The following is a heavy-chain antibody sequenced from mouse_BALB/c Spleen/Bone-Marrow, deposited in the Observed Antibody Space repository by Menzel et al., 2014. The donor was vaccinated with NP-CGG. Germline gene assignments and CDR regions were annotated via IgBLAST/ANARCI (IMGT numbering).Heavy chain of an antibody. J-gene: IGHJ1*01. Sequence: EVKLLESGGGSVQPGGSLRLSCATSGFTFTDYYMSRVRQPPGEALEWLGFIRNKAKGYTTEYSASVKGRFTISRDNSQRILYLQMNTLRAEDSATYYCARDENVGIYWYFDVWGAGTTVIVSS. CDR1: GFTFTDYY. V-gene: IGHV7-3*02. CDR2: IRNKAKGYTT. CDR3: ARDENVGIYWYFDV.